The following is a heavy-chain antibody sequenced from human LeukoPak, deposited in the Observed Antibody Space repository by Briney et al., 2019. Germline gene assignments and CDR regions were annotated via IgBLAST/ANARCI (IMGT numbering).Heavy chain of an antibody. CDR3: ARDVPQDIHYYYYYMDV. Sequence: PSETLSLTCTVSGGSISSYYWSWIRQPPGKGLEWIGYIYYSGSTNYNPSLKSRVTISVDTSKNQFSLKLSSVTAADTAVYYCARDVPQDIHYYYYYMDVWGKGTTVTVSS. J-gene: IGHJ6*03. CDR2: IYYSGST. V-gene: IGHV4-59*01. CDR1: GGSISSYY.